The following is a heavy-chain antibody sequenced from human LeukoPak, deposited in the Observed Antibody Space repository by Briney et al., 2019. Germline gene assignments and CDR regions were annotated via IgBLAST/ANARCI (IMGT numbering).Heavy chain of an antibody. J-gene: IGHJ4*02. D-gene: IGHD1-26*01. Sequence: KPSETLSLTCTVSGGSIRSYYWRWIRQPPGKGLEWMAHIHDSGSTYYNPSLKSRLTMSVDTSKNQFSLRLSSVTAADTAVYYCARHLNGGTYPLDHWGQGTLVTVSS. CDR3: ARHLNGGTYPLDH. V-gene: IGHV4-59*08. CDR2: IHDSGST. CDR1: GGSIRSYY.